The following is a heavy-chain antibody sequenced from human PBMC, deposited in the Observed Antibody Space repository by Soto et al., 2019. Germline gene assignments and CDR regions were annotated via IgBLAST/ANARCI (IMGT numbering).Heavy chain of an antibody. CDR3: ATVAMFYGVSKLGGWIES. V-gene: IGHV3-23*01. CDR1: GFTFSNYA. CDR2: VSGRGTST. D-gene: IGHD2-8*01. Sequence: EVQLLESGGGLLQPGGSLRLSCAASGFTFSNYAMSWVRQAPGKGLEWVSTVSGRGTSTYYADSVKGRFTISRDDFTNTLFLQMNSLRAEDTAVYYCATVAMFYGVSKLGGWIESWGQGTLVTVSS. J-gene: IGHJ5*01.